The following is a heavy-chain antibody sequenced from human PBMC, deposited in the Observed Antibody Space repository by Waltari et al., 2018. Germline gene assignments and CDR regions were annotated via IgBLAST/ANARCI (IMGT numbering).Heavy chain of an antibody. Sequence: QVQLVQSGSELKKPGASVKVSCKAFAYTFTSYAMNLVRQAPGQGLAWMGWINTNTGNPTYAQGFTGRFVFSLDTSVSTAYLQISSLKAEDTAVYDCARDHRSYDFWSGYYFYYGMDVWGQGTTVTVSS. CDR2: INTNTGNP. V-gene: IGHV7-4-1*02. J-gene: IGHJ6*02. CDR1: AYTFTSYA. D-gene: IGHD3-3*01. CDR3: ARDHRSYDFWSGYYFYYGMDV.